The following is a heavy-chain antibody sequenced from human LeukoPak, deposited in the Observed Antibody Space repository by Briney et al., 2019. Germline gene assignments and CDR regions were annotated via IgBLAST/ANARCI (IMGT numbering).Heavy chain of an antibody. V-gene: IGHV1-8*01. D-gene: IGHD3-22*01. CDR1: GYTFTSYD. Sequence: GASVKVSCKASGYTFTSYDINWVRQATGQGLEWKGWMNPNSGNTGYAQKFQGRVTMTRNTSISTAYKELSSLRSEDTAVYYCARVGYYDSSGYSPFDYWGQGTLVTVSS. CDR2: MNPNSGNT. CDR3: ARVGYYDSSGYSPFDY. J-gene: IGHJ4*02.